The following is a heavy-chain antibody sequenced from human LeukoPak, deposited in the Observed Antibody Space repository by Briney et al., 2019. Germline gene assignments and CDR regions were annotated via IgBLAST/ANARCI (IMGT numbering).Heavy chain of an antibody. Sequence: SQTLSLTCAISGDSVSSNSAAWNWIRQSPSRGLEWLGRTYYRSKWYNDYAVSVKSRITINPDTSKNQFSLQLNSVTPEDTAVYYCARVVEFRTPTGYYYDSSGYYGTFDYWGQGTLVTVSS. CDR2: TYYRSKWYN. J-gene: IGHJ4*02. V-gene: IGHV6-1*01. D-gene: IGHD3-22*01. CDR3: ARVVEFRTPTGYYYDSSGYYGTFDY. CDR1: GDSVSSNSAA.